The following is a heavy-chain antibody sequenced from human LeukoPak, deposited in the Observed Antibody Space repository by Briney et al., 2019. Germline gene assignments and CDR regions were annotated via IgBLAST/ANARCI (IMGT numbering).Heavy chain of an antibody. V-gene: IGHV3-23*01. CDR1: GFTFSSHA. Sequence: PGGSLRLSCAASGFTFSSHAMTWVRQAPEEGLEWVSAIIGGGGTTYYADSVKGRFFISRDNSKNTLSLQMDSLRTEDTAVYYCAKSFPIPERTISAFDIWGQGTMVTVSS. CDR2: IIGGGGTT. J-gene: IGHJ3*02. CDR3: AKSFPIPERTISAFDI. D-gene: IGHD2-21*01.